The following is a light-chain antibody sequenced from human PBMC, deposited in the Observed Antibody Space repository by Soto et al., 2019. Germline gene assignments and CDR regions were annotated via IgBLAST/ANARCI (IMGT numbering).Light chain of an antibody. CDR2: AAS. V-gene: IGKV1-39*01. J-gene: IGKJ2*01. Sequence: DIQVTQSPSSLSASVGDRVTISCRASQSISTYLNWYQHKPGKAPKLLIHAASSLRSGVPSRFSGSGSGTAFTLTISSLQPEDFATYYCQQSYSTPYTFGQGTKVEIK. CDR3: QQSYSTPYT. CDR1: QSISTY.